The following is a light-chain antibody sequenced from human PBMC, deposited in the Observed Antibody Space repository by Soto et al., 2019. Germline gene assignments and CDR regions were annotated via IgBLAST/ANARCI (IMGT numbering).Light chain of an antibody. CDR3: QQWGNSPRVT. V-gene: IGKV3-20*01. J-gene: IGKJ4*01. CDR1: QSVSISY. Sequence: IVLTQSPGTLSLSPGERATLSCRASQSVSISYLAWYQQKPGQATRLLIYAASARATGIPDRFSGSGSGTEFTLTISRVEPEDSAVYYCQQWGNSPRVTFGGGTKVDIK. CDR2: AAS.